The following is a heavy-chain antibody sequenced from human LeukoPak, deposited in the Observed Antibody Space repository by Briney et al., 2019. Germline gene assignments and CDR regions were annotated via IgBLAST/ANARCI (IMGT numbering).Heavy chain of an antibody. V-gene: IGHV4-34*01. D-gene: IGHD5-12*01. CDR1: GESFSDYY. CDR2: INHSGST. Sequence: SETLSLTCAVYGESFSDYYWSWIRQPPGKGLEWIGEINHSGSTNYSPSLKSRVTISVNTSKNQFSLKLTSVTAEDTAVYYCARDLTYGGYLNWGQGTLVTVSS. CDR3: ARDLTYGGYLN. J-gene: IGHJ4*02.